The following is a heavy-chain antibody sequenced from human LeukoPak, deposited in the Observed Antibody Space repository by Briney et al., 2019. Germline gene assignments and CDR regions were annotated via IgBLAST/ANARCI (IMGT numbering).Heavy chain of an antibody. D-gene: IGHD2-2*01. Sequence: GGSLRLSCVASGFTFSTYWMHWVRQAPGKGLVWVSRINSDGSSTSYADSVKGRFTISRENAKNSLYLQMNSLRAEDTAVYYCATEDCSSTSCYDYWGQGTLVTVSS. CDR1: GFTFSTYW. J-gene: IGHJ4*02. V-gene: IGHV3-74*01. CDR3: ATEDCSSTSCYDY. CDR2: INSDGSST.